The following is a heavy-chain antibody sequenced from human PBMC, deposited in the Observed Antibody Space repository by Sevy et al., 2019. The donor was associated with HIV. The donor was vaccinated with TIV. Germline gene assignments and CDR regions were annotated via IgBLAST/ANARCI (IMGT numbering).Heavy chain of an antibody. D-gene: IGHD5-12*01. CDR1: GGSISSYY. V-gene: IGHV4-59*08. CDR2: ICYSRST. CDR3: ARHVSSRPRDGYNYFDY. Sequence: SETLSLTCTVSGGSISSYYWSWIRQPPGKGLEWIGYICYSRSTNYNPSLKSRVTISVDTSKNQFSLKLSSVTAADTAVYYCARHVSSRPRDGYNYFDYWGQGTLVTVSS. J-gene: IGHJ4*02.